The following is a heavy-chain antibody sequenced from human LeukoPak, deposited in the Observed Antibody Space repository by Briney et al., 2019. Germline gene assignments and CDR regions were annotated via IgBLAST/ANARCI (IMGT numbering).Heavy chain of an antibody. Sequence: PSETLSLTCAVYGGSFSGYYWSWIRQPPGKGLEWIGEINHSGSTNYNPSLKSRVTISVDTSKNQFSLKLSSVTAAGTAVYYCARGSEVQISGFDYWGQGTLVTVSS. J-gene: IGHJ4*02. CDR2: INHSGST. CDR3: ARGSEVQISGFDY. D-gene: IGHD2-15*01. CDR1: GGSFSGYY. V-gene: IGHV4-34*01.